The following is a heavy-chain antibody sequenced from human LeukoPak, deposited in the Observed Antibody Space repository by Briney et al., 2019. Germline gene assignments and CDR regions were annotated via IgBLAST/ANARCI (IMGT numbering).Heavy chain of an antibody. CDR1: GFTFSRNW. CDR3: AKDDSSSSWAGYFDY. Sequence: GGSLRLSCAASGFTFSRNWMTWVRQAPGKGLEWVANIKQDGSQKYYVDSVKGRFTISRDNIKDSLFLQMNSLRAEDTAVYYCAKDDSSSSWAGYFDYWGQGTLVTVSS. CDR2: IKQDGSQK. J-gene: IGHJ4*02. V-gene: IGHV3-7*03. D-gene: IGHD3-22*01.